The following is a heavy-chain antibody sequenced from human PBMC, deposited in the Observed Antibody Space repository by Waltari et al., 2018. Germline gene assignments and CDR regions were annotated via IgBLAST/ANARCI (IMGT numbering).Heavy chain of an antibody. V-gene: IGHV4-38-2*01. CDR3: SRQVLGYCTSAACRRLES. CDR1: GYSINSGYY. CDR2: IYHAGDT. J-gene: IGHJ4*02. Sequence: QVQLQESGPGLVKPSETLSLTCDVSGYSINSGYYWGWIRQSPGKGLECIATIYHAGDTFYNPSLKSSVTISMDTSKNQFSLKLNSVTAADTAVYFCSRQVLGYCTSAACRRLESWGQGTLVTVSS. D-gene: IGHD2-2*03.